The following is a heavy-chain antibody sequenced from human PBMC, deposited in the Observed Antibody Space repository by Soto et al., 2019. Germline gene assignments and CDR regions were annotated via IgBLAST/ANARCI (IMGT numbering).Heavy chain of an antibody. J-gene: IGHJ4*02. V-gene: IGHV1-69*08. CDR3: ARDGGSSLDY. CDR1: GGTFSSYT. D-gene: IGHD6-13*01. CDR2: IISILGIA. Sequence: QVQLVQSGAEVKKPGSSVKVSCKASGGTFSSYTISWVRQAPGQGLEWMGRIISILGIANYAQKFEGRVTITADKSTSTAYMELSSLRSEDTAVYYCARDGGSSLDYWGQGTLVTVSS.